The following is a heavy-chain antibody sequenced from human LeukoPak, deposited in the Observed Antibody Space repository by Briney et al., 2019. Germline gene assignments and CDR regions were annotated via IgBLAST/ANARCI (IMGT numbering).Heavy chain of an antibody. CDR3: AKDVSLRYFDWLGEYYYYYYMDV. V-gene: IGHV3-23*01. D-gene: IGHD3-9*01. CDR1: GFTFSSYS. CDR2: ISGSGDST. J-gene: IGHJ6*03. Sequence: GGSLRLSCVVSGFTFSSYSMSWVRQAPGKGLEWVSAISGSGDSTYYADSVKGRFTISRDNSKNTLYLQMNSLRVEDTAVYYCAKDVSLRYFDWLGEYYYYYYMDVWGKGTTVTISS.